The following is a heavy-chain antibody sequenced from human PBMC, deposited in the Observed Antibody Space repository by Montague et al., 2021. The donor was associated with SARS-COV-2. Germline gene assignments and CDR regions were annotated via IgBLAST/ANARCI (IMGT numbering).Heavy chain of an antibody. D-gene: IGHD1-1*01. CDR1: GDSVSSNSAA. Sequence: CAISGDSVSSNSAAWNWIRQSPSGGLEWLGRTYYRSKWYTDYAPSVKTRITITPDTSNNQFSLHLNSVTLGDTAVYYCARVGTVPGPRGIYFDDWGQGTLVTVSS. CDR3: ARVGTVPGPRGIYFDD. J-gene: IGHJ4*02. CDR2: TYYRSKWYT. V-gene: IGHV6-1*01.